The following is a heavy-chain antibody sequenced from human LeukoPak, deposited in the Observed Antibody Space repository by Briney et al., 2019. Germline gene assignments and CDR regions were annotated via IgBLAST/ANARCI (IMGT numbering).Heavy chain of an antibody. CDR1: GFTFSSYA. D-gene: IGHD1-1*01. CDR3: ARRDNNWNEWTH. J-gene: IGHJ4*02. Sequence: PGGSLRLSCAASGFTFSSYAMSWVRQAPGKGLEWVSVISGSGGSTYYADSVKGRFTISRDNSKNTLYLQMNSLRAEDTAMYYCARRDNNWNEWTHWGQGTLVTVSS. V-gene: IGHV3-23*01. CDR2: ISGSGGST.